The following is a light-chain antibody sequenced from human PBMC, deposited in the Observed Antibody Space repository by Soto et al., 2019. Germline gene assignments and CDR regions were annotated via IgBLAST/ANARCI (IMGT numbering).Light chain of an antibody. CDR3: QQFSTSPLT. Sequence: EIVLTQSPSTLSLSPGPRATLSYRASQSIPSSYLAWYQQKPGQPPRPLLYRTFNRATGNPDRLSCSDSGTAFTLPTTSLEPEDFAVYFCQQFSTSPLTLGGGTKVDIK. V-gene: IGKV3-20*01. CDR1: QSIPSSY. J-gene: IGKJ4*01. CDR2: RTF.